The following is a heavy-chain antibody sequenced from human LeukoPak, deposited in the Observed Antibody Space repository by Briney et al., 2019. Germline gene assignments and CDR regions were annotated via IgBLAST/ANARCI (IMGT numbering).Heavy chain of an antibody. CDR3: ARVITDFWSGYYSYYFDY. CDR2: IYHSGST. V-gene: IGHV4-30-2*01. J-gene: IGHJ4*02. D-gene: IGHD3-3*01. Sequence: TLSLTCTVSGGSISSGGYYWSWIRQPPGKGLEWIGYIYHSGSTYYNPSLKSRVTISVDRSKNQFSLKLSSVTAADTAVYYCARVITDFWSGYYSYYFDYWGQGTLVTVSS. CDR1: GGSISSGGYY.